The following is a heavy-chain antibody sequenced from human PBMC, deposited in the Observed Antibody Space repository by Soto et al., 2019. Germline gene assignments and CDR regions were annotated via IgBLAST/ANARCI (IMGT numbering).Heavy chain of an antibody. D-gene: IGHD2-21*02. J-gene: IGHJ6*02. CDR1: GGTFSSYA. CDR3: ARTATPANYYYGMDV. Sequence: GAPVKVSCKASGGTFSSYAISWVRQAPGQGVEWMGGIIPIFGTANYAQKFQGRVTITADESTSTAYMELSSLRSEDTAVYYCARTATPANYYYGMDVWGQGTTVTVSS. V-gene: IGHV1-69*13. CDR2: IIPIFGTA.